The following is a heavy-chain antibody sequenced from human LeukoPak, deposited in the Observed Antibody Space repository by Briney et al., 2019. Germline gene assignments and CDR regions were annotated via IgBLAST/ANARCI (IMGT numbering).Heavy chain of an antibody. D-gene: IGHD5-12*01. J-gene: IGHJ4*02. CDR2: IFHSGTT. CDR1: GDSISSSHW. Sequence: PSGTLSLTCAVSGDSISSSHWWSWVRQPPGKGLEWIGEIFHSGTTNYNPSLKSRVTISVDTSKNQFSLKLSSVTAADTAVYYCARGGYSGSDALWGQGTLVTVSS. CDR3: ARGGYSGSDAL. V-gene: IGHV4-4*02.